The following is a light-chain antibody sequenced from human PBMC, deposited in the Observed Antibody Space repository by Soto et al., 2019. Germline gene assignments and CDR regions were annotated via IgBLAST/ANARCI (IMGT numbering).Light chain of an antibody. Sequence: IVLTQSPGTLSLSPGERATLSCRASQSVSSSYLAWYQQKPGQAPRLLIYGASSRATGIPDRFSGSGSGTDFTLTISRLEPEDFAVYYCQQYSSSPWTFGQGTKVDI. J-gene: IGKJ1*01. V-gene: IGKV3-20*01. CDR2: GAS. CDR3: QQYSSSPWT. CDR1: QSVSSSY.